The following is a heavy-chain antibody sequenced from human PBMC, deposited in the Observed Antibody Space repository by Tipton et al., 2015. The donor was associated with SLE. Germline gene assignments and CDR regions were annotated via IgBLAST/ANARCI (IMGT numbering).Heavy chain of an antibody. CDR2: IYYSGST. V-gene: IGHV4-61*05. CDR3: ARVWGSGAYYFDY. D-gene: IGHD3-10*01. J-gene: IGHJ4*02. Sequence: TLSLTCTVSGGSISSSSYYWGWIRQPPGKGLEWIGYIYYSGSTNYNPSLKSRVTISVDTSKNQFSLKLSSVTAADTAVYYCARVWGSGAYYFDYWGQGTLVTVSS. CDR1: GGSISSSSYY.